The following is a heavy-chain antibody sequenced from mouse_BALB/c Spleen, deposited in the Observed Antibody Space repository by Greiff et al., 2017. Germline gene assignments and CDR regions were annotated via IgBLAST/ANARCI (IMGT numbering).Heavy chain of an antibody. Sequence: EVMLVESGGGLVKPGGSLKLSCAASGFTFSDYYMYWVRQTPEKRLEWVATISDGGSYTYYPDSVKGRFTTSRDNAKNNLYLQMSSLKSEDTAMYYCARGRSKGFAYWGQGTLVTVAA. CDR1: GFTFSDYY. CDR3: ARGRSKGFAY. J-gene: IGHJ3*01. V-gene: IGHV5-4*02. CDR2: ISDGGSYT.